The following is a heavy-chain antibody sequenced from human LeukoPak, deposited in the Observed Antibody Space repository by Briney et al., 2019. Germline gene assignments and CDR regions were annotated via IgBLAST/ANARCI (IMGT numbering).Heavy chain of an antibody. D-gene: IGHD5-24*01. J-gene: IGHJ4*02. CDR1: GFTFSSYA. CDR2: ISSDGSNK. Sequence: GGSLRLSCAASGFTFSSYAMHWVRQAPGKGLEWVAVISSDGSNKYYADSVKGRFTISRDNSKNTLYLQMNSLRAEDTAVFYCARGRDGYNTPTLFDYWGQGTLVTVSS. V-gene: IGHV3-30-3*01. CDR3: ARGRDGYNTPTLFDY.